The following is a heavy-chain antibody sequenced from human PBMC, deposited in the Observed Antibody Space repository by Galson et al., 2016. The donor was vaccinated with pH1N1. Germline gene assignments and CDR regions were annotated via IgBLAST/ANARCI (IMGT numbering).Heavy chain of an antibody. CDR3: AIEGANYYGSDGMDV. J-gene: IGHJ6*02. CDR1: GYTFTSYG. CDR2: ISTLFGTA. D-gene: IGHD3-10*01. V-gene: IGHV1-69*13. Sequence: SVKVSCKASGYTFTSYGISWVRQAPGQGLEWMGWISTLFGTANYAQNFMGRVTISADASTGTAYMELTNLTSQDTAVYFGAIEGANYYGSDGMDVWGQGTTVTVSS.